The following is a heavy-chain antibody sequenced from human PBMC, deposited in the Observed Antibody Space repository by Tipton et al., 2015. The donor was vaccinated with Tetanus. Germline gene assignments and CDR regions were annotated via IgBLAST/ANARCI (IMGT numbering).Heavy chain of an antibody. D-gene: IGHD1-26*01. V-gene: IGHV4-31*03. Sequence: LRLSCTVSGGSISSGGYYWSWIRQYPGKGLEWIGYIYYSGSTYYNPSLKSRVTISVDTSKNQFSLKLSSVTAADTAVYYCARGGSYHTPPGYWGQGTLVTVSS. CDR2: IYYSGST. CDR1: GGSISSGGYY. J-gene: IGHJ4*02. CDR3: ARGGSYHTPPGY.